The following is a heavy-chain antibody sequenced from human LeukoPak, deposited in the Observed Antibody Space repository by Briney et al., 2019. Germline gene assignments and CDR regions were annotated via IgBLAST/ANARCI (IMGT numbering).Heavy chain of an antibody. Sequence: GGSLRLSCAASGFTFSSYAMSWVRQAPGKGLEWVSGISGSDGSTNYADSVKGRFTISRENSKNTLYLQMSSLRAEDTAIYYCARDSNWNNGGFDYWGQGTLVTVSA. V-gene: IGHV3-23*01. J-gene: IGHJ4*02. CDR2: ISGSDGST. CDR1: GFTFSSYA. D-gene: IGHD1/OR15-1a*01. CDR3: ARDSNWNNGGFDY.